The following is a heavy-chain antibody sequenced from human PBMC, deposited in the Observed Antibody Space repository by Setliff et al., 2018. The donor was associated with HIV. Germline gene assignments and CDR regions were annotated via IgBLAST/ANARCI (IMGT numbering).Heavy chain of an antibody. Sequence: PSETLSLTCTVSGGSISGSSYYWGWIRQPPGKGLEWIGSIYYSGSTYYTPSLKSRVTISVDTSKNQFSLKLSSVTAADTAVFYCARTSVITWALDYWGQGTLVTVSS. J-gene: IGHJ4*02. D-gene: IGHD3-16*01. CDR2: IYYSGST. CDR3: ARTSVITWALDY. V-gene: IGHV4-39*01. CDR1: GGSISGSSYY.